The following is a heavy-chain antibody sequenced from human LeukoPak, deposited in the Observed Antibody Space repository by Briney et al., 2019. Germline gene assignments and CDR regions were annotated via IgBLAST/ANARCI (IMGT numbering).Heavy chain of an antibody. D-gene: IGHD4-17*01. CDR1: GYTFTSYY. J-gene: IGHJ3*02. CDR3: ARSGGGDYGDYGVHDAFDI. Sequence: ASVKVSCKASGYTFTSYYMHWVRQAPGQGLEWMGIINPSGGSTSYAQKFQGRVTMTRDTSTSTVYMELSSLRSEDTAVYYCARSGGGDYGDYGVHDAFDIWGQGTMVTVSS. CDR2: INPSGGST. V-gene: IGHV1-46*01.